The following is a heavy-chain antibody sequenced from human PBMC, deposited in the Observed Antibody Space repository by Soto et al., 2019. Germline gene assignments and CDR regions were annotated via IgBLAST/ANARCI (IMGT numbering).Heavy chain of an antibody. CDR3: ARIPFSIAVAGKAFDY. CDR1: GYSVSSNSAA. Sequence: SQTLSLTFAISGYSVSSNSAAWNWIRQSPSRGLEWLGRTYYRSKWYNDYAVSVKSRITINTDTSKNQFSLQLNSVTPEDTAVYYCARIPFSIAVAGKAFDYWGQGTLVTVSS. D-gene: IGHD6-19*01. CDR2: TYYRSKWYN. J-gene: IGHJ4*02. V-gene: IGHV6-1*01.